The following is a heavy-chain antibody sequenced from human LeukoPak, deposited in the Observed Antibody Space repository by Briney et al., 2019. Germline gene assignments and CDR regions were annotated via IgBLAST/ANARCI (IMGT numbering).Heavy chain of an antibody. J-gene: IGHJ4*02. CDR3: ARDPSFDYYGSGSYDY. CDR2: ISAYNGNT. V-gene: IGHV1-18*01. D-gene: IGHD3-10*01. Sequence: ATVKVSCTASGYTFTSYGISWVRQAPGQGLEWMGWISAYNGNTNYAQKLQGRVTMTTDTSTSTAYMELRSLRSDDTAVYYCARDPSFDYYGSGSYDYWGQGTLVTVSS. CDR1: GYTFTSYG.